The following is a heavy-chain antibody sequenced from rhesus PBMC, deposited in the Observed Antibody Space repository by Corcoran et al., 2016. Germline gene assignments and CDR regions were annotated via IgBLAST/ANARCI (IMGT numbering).Heavy chain of an antibody. CDR1: GGSISSSY. J-gene: IGHJ4*01. D-gene: IGHD6-25*01. Sequence: QLQLQESGPGLVKPSETLSVTCAVSGGSISSSYWSWIRQAPGQGLEWIGYIYGSGSSTNYNPTLKSRGTLSVDTSKNQLSLKLSSVTTADTAVYYCARGGRQLDYWGQGVLVTVSS. V-gene: IGHV4-169*01. CDR3: ARGGRQLDY. CDR2: IYGSGSST.